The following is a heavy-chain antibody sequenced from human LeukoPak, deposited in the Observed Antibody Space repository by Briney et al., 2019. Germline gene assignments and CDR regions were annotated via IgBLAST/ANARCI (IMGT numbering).Heavy chain of an antibody. CDR1: GFTFSSYW. CDR3: ARDGALSQFDC. J-gene: IGHJ4*02. V-gene: IGHV3-7*03. Sequence: GGSLRLSCAASGFTFSSYWMNWARQAPGKGLEWVASINHNGNVNYYVDSVKGRFTISRDNAKNSLYLQMSNLRAEDTAVYYCARDGALSQFDCWGQGTLVTVSS. CDR2: INHNGNVN. D-gene: IGHD3-10*01.